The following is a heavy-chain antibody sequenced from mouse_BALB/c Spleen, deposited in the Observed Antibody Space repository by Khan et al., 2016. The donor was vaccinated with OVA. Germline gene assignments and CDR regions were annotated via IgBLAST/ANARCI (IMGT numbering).Heavy chain of an antibody. CDR2: ISYSGST. Sequence: EVQLQEPGPSLVKPSQTLSLTCSVTGDSITSGYWNWIRKFPGNTLEYMGYISYSGSTYYNPSLKSRISITRATSKHPYYLQLNSVTTEDTATYYWAIDEGNDWYFDVWGAGTTVTVSS. D-gene: IGHD2-1*01. J-gene: IGHJ1*01. V-gene: IGHV3-8*02. CDR1: GDSITSGY. CDR3: AIDEGNDWYFDV.